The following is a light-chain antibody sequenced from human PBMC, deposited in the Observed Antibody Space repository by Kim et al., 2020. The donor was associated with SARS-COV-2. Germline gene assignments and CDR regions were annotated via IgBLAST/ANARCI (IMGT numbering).Light chain of an antibody. Sequence: SYELTQPTSVSVSPGQTASITCSGDKLGDKYAWWYQQRPGQSPVLVIYQDSKRPSGIPERFSGSNSGNTATLTISGTQAMYEADYYCQAWDSSTAVFGGG. J-gene: IGLJ3*02. CDR3: QAWDSSTAV. CDR2: QDS. CDR1: KLGDKY. V-gene: IGLV3-1*01.